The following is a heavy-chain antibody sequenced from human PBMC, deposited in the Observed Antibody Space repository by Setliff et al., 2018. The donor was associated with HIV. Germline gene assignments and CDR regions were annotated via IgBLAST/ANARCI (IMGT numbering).Heavy chain of an antibody. J-gene: IGHJ3*02. V-gene: IGHV4-61*02. Sequence: PSETLSLTCTVSGGSISSGSYYWSWIRQPAGKGLEWIGRIHTSGNTNYNPSLKSRVTISVDTSKNQFSLKLSSVTAADTAVYYCVKVGPSYYYDSTGYSPDAFDIWGHGTKVTVSS. CDR2: IHTSGNT. CDR3: VKVGPSYYYDSTGYSPDAFDI. D-gene: IGHD3-22*01. CDR1: GGSISSGSYY.